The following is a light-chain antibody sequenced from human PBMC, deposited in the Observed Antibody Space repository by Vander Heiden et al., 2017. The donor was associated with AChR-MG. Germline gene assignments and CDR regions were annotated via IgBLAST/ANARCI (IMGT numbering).Light chain of an antibody. CDR1: RSDVGGYNY. J-gene: IGLJ2*01. Sequence: QSALTPPASVSGSPRPSITISCTGTRSDVGGYNYVSWYQHHPGKAPKVMIYDVSNRPSGVSNRFSGSKSGNTASLTISGLQAEDEADYYCSSYTSSSTLVFGGGTKLTVL. V-gene: IGLV2-14*03. CDR3: SSYTSSSTLV. CDR2: DVS.